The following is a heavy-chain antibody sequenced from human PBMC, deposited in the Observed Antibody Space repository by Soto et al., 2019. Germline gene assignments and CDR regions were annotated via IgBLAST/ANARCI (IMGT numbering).Heavy chain of an antibody. CDR3: ARESPSRAATRGAKIYYYYGMDV. V-gene: IGHV3-21*01. CDR1: GFTFSSYS. J-gene: IGHJ6*02. CDR2: ISSSSSYI. Sequence: GGSLRLSCAASGFTFSSYSMNWVRQAPGKGLEWVSSISSSSSYIYYADSVKGRFTISRDNAKNSLYLQMNSLRAEDTAVYYCARESPSRAATRGAKIYYYYGMDVWGQGTTVTVSS. D-gene: IGHD1-26*01.